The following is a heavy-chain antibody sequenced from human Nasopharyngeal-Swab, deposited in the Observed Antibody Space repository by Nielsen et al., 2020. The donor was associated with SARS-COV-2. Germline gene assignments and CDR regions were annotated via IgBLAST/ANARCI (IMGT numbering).Heavy chain of an antibody. J-gene: IGHJ4*02. D-gene: IGHD2-15*01. Sequence: GALKISSAASGFTFSSYSMNWVRRAPGKGLEWVSAISGSGGSTYYADSVKGRFTISRDNSKNTLYLQMNSLRAEDTAVYYCAKGCYGDRDYWGQGTLVTVSS. V-gene: IGHV3-23*01. CDR2: ISGSGGST. CDR1: GFTFSSYS. CDR3: AKGCYGDRDY.